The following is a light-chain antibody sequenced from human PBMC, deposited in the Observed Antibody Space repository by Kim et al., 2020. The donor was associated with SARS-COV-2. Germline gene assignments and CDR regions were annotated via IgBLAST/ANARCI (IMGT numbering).Light chain of an antibody. V-gene: IGKV3-15*01. CDR2: GAD. CDR3: QQYDNWPGT. J-gene: IGKJ1*01. Sequence: ASPGERAPLACRASQSVGNNLAWYQQKPGQGPRLLIHGADTRATGVPARFSGSGSGTEFTLTISSLQSEDFAVYHCQQYDNWPGTFGQGTKVDIK. CDR1: QSVGNN.